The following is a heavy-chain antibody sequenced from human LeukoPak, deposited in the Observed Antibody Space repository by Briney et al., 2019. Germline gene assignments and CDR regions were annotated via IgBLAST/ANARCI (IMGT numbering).Heavy chain of an antibody. CDR1: GYTFTGYY. D-gene: IGHD3-9*01. V-gene: IGHV1-2*04. J-gene: IGHJ4*02. CDR2: INPNSGGT. CDR3: ARGRGNDYDILTGQAPYYFDY. Sequence: ASVKVSCKASGYTFTGYYMHWVRQAPGQGLEWMGWINPNSGGTNYAQKFQGWVTMTRDTSISTAYMELSRLRSDDTAVYYCARGRGNDYDILTGQAPYYFDYWGQGTLVTVSS.